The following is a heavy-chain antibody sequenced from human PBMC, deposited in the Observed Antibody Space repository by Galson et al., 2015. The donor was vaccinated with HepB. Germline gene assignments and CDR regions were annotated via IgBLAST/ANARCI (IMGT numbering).Heavy chain of an antibody. CDR3: AKGLLWFGELFPFDY. D-gene: IGHD3-10*01. J-gene: IGHJ4*02. V-gene: IGHV3-23*01. Sequence: SLRLSCAASGFTFSSYAMSWVRQAPGKGLEWVSAISGSGGSTYYADSVKGRFTISRDNSKNTLYLQMNSLRAEDTAVYYCAKGLLWFGELFPFDYWGQGTLVTVSS. CDR2: ISGSGGST. CDR1: GFTFSSYA.